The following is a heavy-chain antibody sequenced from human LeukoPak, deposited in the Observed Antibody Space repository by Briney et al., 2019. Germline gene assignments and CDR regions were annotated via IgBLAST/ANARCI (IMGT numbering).Heavy chain of an antibody. CDR3: ARLPTVVTPGDY. J-gene: IGHJ4*02. Sequence: ASVKVSCKASGGTFSSYAISWVRQAPGQGLEWMGGIIPIFGTANYAQKFQGRVTITTDESTSTAYMELSSLRSEDTAVYYCARLPTVVTPGDYWGQGTLVTVSS. V-gene: IGHV1-69*05. CDR2: IIPIFGTA. CDR1: GGTFSSYA. D-gene: IGHD4-23*01.